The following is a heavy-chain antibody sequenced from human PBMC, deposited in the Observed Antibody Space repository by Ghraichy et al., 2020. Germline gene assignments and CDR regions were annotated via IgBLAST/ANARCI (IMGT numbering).Heavy chain of an antibody. CDR1: GGSFSGYY. D-gene: IGHD2-2*01. CDR3: ARDCSSTSCYLSAFDI. Sequence: SETLSLTCAVYGGSFSGYYWSWIRQPPGKGLECIGEINHSGSTNYNPSLKSRVTISVDTSKNQFSLKLSSVTAADTAVYYCARDCSSTSCYLSAFDIWGQGTMVTVSS. V-gene: IGHV4-34*01. J-gene: IGHJ3*02. CDR2: INHSGST.